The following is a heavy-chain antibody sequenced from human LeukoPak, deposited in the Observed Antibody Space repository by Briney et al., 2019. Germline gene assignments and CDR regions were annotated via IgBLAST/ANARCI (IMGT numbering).Heavy chain of an antibody. V-gene: IGHV3-23*01. CDR3: GKDLNYGLDY. J-gene: IGHJ4*02. D-gene: IGHD4-11*01. CDR1: GFIFSDYG. Sequence: GGSLRLSCEASGFIFSDYGMGWVRQAPGKGLEWVSIISGRGDNTYYADSVKGRFTISRDNSKNTVYLQMNSLRAEDTAVYYCGKDLNYGLDYWGQGTLVTVSS. CDR2: ISGRGDNT.